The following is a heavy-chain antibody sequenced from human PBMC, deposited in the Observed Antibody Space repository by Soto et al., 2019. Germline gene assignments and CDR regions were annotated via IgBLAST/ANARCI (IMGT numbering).Heavy chain of an antibody. D-gene: IGHD2-21*02. CDR3: ARSGDPYLDY. CDR2: IKQEGGEK. CDR1: GRTFSNAW. Sequence: GGCLRRSCAAAGRTFSNAWMGWVRQPPGTGLEWVANIKQEGGEKSYVDSVKGRYTVSRDNAQNSLYLQMNSLRVEDTAMYYCARSGDPYLDYWRQVCLV. V-gene: IGHV3-7*03. J-gene: IGHJ4*02.